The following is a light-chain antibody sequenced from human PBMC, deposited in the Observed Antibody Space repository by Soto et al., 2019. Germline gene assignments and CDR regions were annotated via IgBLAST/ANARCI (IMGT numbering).Light chain of an antibody. CDR2: GAS. Sequence: EIVMAQSPATLSVSPGERATLSCRASQSVGSYLAWYQHKPGQAPRLLISGASTRATGIPARFSGSGSGTEFTLTISSLQSEDFAVYYCQQYNNWSSITFGQGTRLDIK. CDR3: QQYNNWSSIT. J-gene: IGKJ5*01. CDR1: QSVGSY. V-gene: IGKV3D-15*01.